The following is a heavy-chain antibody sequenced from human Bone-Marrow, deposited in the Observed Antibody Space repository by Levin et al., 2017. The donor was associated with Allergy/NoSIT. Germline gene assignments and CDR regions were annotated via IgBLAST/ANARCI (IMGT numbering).Heavy chain of an antibody. CDR3: ARANWNSRSSYYYYYYMDV. D-gene: IGHD1-7*01. J-gene: IGHJ6*03. CDR1: GGTFSSYA. CDR2: IIPIFGTA. Sequence: GGSLRLSCKASGGTFSSYAISWVRQAPGQGLEWMGGIIPIFGTANYAQKFQGRVTITADKSTSTAYMELSSLRSEDTAVYYCARANWNSRSSYYYYYYMDVWGKGTTVTVSS. V-gene: IGHV1-69*06.